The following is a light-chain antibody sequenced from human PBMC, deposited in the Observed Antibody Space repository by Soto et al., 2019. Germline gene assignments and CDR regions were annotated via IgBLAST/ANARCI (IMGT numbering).Light chain of an antibody. Sequence: DLQMTQSPSSLSASVGDRVTITCQASQDISNYLNWYQQKPGKAPKLLIYDASNLETGVPSRFSGSGSGTDFTFTISSLQPEDIATYYCQQYANLPPYTFGQGTILEIK. CDR2: DAS. J-gene: IGKJ2*01. CDR1: QDISNY. V-gene: IGKV1-33*01. CDR3: QQYANLPPYT.